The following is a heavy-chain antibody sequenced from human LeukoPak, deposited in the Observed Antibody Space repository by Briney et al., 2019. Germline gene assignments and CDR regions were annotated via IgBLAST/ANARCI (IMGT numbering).Heavy chain of an antibody. V-gene: IGHV4-59*08. CDR1: GGSVSSYY. J-gene: IGHJ4*02. CDR2: IHNSGRT. D-gene: IGHD1-14*01. Sequence: PSETLSLTCSVSGGSVSSYYWSWIRQSPGKGLEWIGYIHNSGRTNYDPSLKSRVTGFVDTSKNQVSLRLSSVTAADTAVYYCARHGTISSESYFDYWGQGALVTVSS. CDR3: ARHGTISSESYFDY.